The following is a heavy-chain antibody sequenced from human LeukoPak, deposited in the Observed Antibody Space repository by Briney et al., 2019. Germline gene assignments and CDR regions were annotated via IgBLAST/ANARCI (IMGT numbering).Heavy chain of an antibody. D-gene: IGHD6-19*01. V-gene: IGHV3-7*01. CDR3: ARDGFRQWLVHGSFDY. Sequence: GGSLRLSCAASGFTLSSYWMSWVRQAPGKGLEWVANIKQDGSEKYYVDSVKGRFTISRDNAKNSLYLQMNSLRAEDTAVYYCARDGFRQWLVHGSFDYWGQGTLVTVSS. CDR1: GFTLSSYW. J-gene: IGHJ4*02. CDR2: IKQDGSEK.